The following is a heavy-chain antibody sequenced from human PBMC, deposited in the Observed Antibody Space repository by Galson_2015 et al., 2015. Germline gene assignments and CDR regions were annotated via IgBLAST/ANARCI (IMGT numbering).Heavy chain of an antibody. D-gene: IGHD3-3*01. J-gene: IGHJ4*02. Sequence: SLRLSCAASGFTFSSYAMHWVRQAPGKGLEYVSAISSNGGSTYYADSVKGRFTISRDNSKNTLYLQMSSLRAEDTAVYYCVKGNDFWSVPDDYWGQGTLVTVSS. V-gene: IGHV3-64D*06. CDR1: GFTFSSYA. CDR3: VKGNDFWSVPDDY. CDR2: ISSNGGST.